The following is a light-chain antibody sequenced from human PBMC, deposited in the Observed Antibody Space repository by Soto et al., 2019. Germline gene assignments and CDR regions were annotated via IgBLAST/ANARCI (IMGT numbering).Light chain of an antibody. CDR2: AAS. Sequence: DIQMTQSPTSLSASVGDRVTITCRASQEIRNFVAWYQQKPGKAPKPLIYAASTLQSGVPSRFSGSGSGTDFTLTINSLQPEDVATYSCQKYSSVPVFGPGTKVEIK. CDR3: QKYSSVPV. CDR1: QEIRNF. J-gene: IGKJ3*01. V-gene: IGKV1-27*01.